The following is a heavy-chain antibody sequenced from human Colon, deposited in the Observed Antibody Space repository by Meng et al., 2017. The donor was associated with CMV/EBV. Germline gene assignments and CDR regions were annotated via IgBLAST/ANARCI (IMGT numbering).Heavy chain of an antibody. J-gene: IGHJ4*02. CDR3: ARGRLGVPGVLQAPEY. D-gene: IGHD3-3*01. CDR1: GFTFSNYW. Sequence: GGSLRLSCAVSGFTFSNYWMHWVRQAPGKGLEWVSQFDPDGTDTTYADSVKGRFTVSRDNARNTVSLQMNSLRADDTAVYFCARGRLGVPGVLQAPEYWGQGTLVTVSS. CDR2: FDPDGTDT. V-gene: IGHV3-74*01.